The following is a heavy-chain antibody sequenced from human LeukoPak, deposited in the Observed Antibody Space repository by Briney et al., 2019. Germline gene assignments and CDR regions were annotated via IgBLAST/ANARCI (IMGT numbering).Heavy chain of an antibody. CDR1: GGSISSGGYY. Sequence: SETLSLTCTVSGGSISSGGYYWSWIRQHPGKGLEWIGYIYYSGSTYYNPSLKSRVTISVDTSKNQFSLKLSSVTAADTAVYYCARRSIVVAAVDYWGQGTLVTVSS. V-gene: IGHV4-31*03. D-gene: IGHD3-22*01. CDR2: IYYSGST. CDR3: ARRSIVVAAVDY. J-gene: IGHJ4*02.